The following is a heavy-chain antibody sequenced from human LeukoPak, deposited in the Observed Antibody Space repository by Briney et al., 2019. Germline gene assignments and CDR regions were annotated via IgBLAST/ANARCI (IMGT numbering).Heavy chain of an antibody. D-gene: IGHD2-2*01. CDR1: GFTFSTYA. V-gene: IGHV3-30*02. CDR3: AKDHQVVVPSLGY. Sequence: PGGSLRLSCAASGFTFSTYAMSWVRQAPGKRLEWVAFIRYDGSNKYYADSVKGRFTISRDNSKNTLYLQMNSLRAEDTAVYYCAKDHQVVVPSLGYWGQGTLVTVSS. J-gene: IGHJ4*02. CDR2: IRYDGSNK.